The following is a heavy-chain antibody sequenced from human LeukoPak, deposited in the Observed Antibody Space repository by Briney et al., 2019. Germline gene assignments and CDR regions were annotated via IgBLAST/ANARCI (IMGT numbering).Heavy chain of an antibody. CDR2: IYYSGST. Sequence: SETLSLTCTVSGGSISSYYWSWIRQPPGERLEWIGHIYYSGSTNYNPSLKSRVTISVDTSKNQFSLKLSSVTAADTAVYYCASRSSIWSGYQDTLYYFDSWGQGTLVTVSS. D-gene: IGHD3-3*01. J-gene: IGHJ4*02. CDR3: ASRSSIWSGYQDTLYYFDS. CDR1: GGSISSYY. V-gene: IGHV4-59*01.